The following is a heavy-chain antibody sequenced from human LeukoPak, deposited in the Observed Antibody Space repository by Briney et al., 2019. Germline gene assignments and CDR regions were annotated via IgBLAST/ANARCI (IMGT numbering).Heavy chain of an antibody. CDR2: INPNSGGT. J-gene: IGHJ4*02. CDR1: GYTFTGYY. CDR3: ARRTIYSYGSINDY. V-gene: IGHV1-2*02. Sequence: GASVKVSCKASGYTFTGYYMHWVRQAPGQGLEWMGWINPNSGGTNYAQKFQGRVTMTRDTSISTAYMELSRLRSDDTAVYYCARRTIYSYGSINDYWGQGTLVTVSS. D-gene: IGHD5-18*01.